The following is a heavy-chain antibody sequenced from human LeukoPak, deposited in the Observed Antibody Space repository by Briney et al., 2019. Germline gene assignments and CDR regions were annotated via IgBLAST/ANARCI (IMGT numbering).Heavy chain of an antibody. CDR3: AKDPGVLTGYYAEGDY. V-gene: IGHV3-23*01. Sequence: GWSLTLSCAASGFIFSSYAMSWVRQAAGKGLEWVSAISGSGGSTYYADSVKGRFTISRDNSKNTLYLQMNSLRAEDTAVYYCAKDPGVLTGYYAEGDYWGEGTLVTVSS. CDR1: GFIFSSYA. J-gene: IGHJ4*02. D-gene: IGHD3-9*01. CDR2: ISGSGGST.